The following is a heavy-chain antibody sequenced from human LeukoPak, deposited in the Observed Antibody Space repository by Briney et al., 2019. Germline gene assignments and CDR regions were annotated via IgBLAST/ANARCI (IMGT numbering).Heavy chain of an antibody. CDR1: GFTFSSYW. Sequence: GGSLRLSCAVSGFTFSSYWMSWVRQAPGKGLEWVANIKQDGGEKYYVDSVEGRFTISRDNAKTSLYLQMTSLRAEDTAVYYCARDKYFDSTTYYPRFDYWGQGILVTVSS. V-gene: IGHV3-7*04. D-gene: IGHD3-22*01. CDR2: IKQDGGEK. CDR3: ARDKYFDSTTYYPRFDY. J-gene: IGHJ4*02.